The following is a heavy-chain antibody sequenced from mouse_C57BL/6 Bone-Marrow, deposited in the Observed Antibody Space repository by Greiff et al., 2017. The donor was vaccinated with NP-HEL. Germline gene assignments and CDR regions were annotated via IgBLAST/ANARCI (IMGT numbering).Heavy chain of an antibody. D-gene: IGHD1-1*01. CDR1: GFTFSSYA. CDR3: TRALTTVVATNFDY. V-gene: IGHV5-9-1*02. CDR2: ISSGGDYI. J-gene: IGHJ2*01. Sequence: EVQLVESGEGLVKPGGSLKLSCAASGFTFSSYAMSWVRQTPEKRLEWVAYISSGGDYIYYADTVKGRFTISRDNARNTLYLQMSSLKSEDTAMYYCTRALTTVVATNFDYWGQGTTLTVSS.